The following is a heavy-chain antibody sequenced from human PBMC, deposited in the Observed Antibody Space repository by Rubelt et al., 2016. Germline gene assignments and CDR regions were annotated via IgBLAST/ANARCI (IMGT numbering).Heavy chain of an antibody. CDR3: ARQWGSTSSDAFDI. V-gene: IGHV5-51*01. D-gene: IGHD2-2*01. Sequence: EVQLVQSGAEVKKPGESLKISCKGSGYSFTSYWIGWVRQMPGQGLEWMGIIYPGDSDSSDSPACQGQCTVSDYNSSSSAYLQWSNVKASDTAMYYCARQWGSTSSDAFDIWGQGTMVTVSS. CDR2: IYPGDSDS. J-gene: IGHJ3*02. CDR1: GYSFTSYW.